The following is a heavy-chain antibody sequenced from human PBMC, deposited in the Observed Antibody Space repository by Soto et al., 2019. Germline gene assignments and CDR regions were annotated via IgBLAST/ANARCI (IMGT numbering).Heavy chain of an antibody. CDR1: GFTFSSYG. Sequence: GGSLRLSCAASGFTFSSYGMHWVRQAPGKGLEWVAVIWYDGSNKYYADSVKGRFTISRDNSKNTLYLQMNSLRAEDTAVYYCAREKTRQWLVPDWGQGTLVTVSS. D-gene: IGHD6-19*01. V-gene: IGHV3-33*01. CDR2: IWYDGSNK. CDR3: AREKTRQWLVPD. J-gene: IGHJ4*02.